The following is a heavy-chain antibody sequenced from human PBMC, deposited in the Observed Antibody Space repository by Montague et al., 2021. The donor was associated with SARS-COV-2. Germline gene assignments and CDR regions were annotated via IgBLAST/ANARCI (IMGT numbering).Heavy chain of an antibody. J-gene: IGHJ4*02. D-gene: IGHD3-10*01. CDR3: AAALLWFGGVDY. CDR1: GFTFRTYA. V-gene: IGHV3-30-3*01. Sequence: SLRLSCAASGFTFRTYAMRWVRPAPGKGLEWVSVISNAGSNKYYADSVKGRFTISRDNSKNTLYLQMNSLRAEDTAVYYCAAALLWFGGVDYWGQGTLVTVSS. CDR2: ISNAGSNK.